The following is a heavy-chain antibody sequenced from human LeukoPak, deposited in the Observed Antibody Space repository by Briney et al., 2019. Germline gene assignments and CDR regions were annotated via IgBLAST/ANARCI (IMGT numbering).Heavy chain of an antibody. CDR1: GGSISSGGYY. CDR2: IYYSGST. J-gene: IGHJ4*02. Sequence: SETLSLTCTVSGGSISSGGYYWSWIRQHPGKGLEWIGYIYYSGSTNYNPSLKSRVTISVDTSKNQFSLKLSSVTAADTAVYYCARDGASGSYYRYWGQGTLVTVSS. V-gene: IGHV4-61*08. CDR3: ARDGASGSYYRY. D-gene: IGHD1-26*01.